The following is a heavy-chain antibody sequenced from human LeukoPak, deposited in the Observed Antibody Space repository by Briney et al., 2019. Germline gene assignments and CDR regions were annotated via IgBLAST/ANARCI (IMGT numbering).Heavy chain of an antibody. D-gene: IGHD2-15*01. CDR2: INHSGST. Sequence: SETLSLTCAVYGGSFSGYYWSWIRQSPGKGLEWIGEINHSGSTNYNPSLKSRVTISVDTSKNQFSLKLSSVTAADTAVYYCARGGLGGYYYYCYMDVWGKGTTVTVSS. V-gene: IGHV4-34*01. CDR1: GGSFSGYY. CDR3: ARGGLGGYYYYCYMDV. J-gene: IGHJ6*03.